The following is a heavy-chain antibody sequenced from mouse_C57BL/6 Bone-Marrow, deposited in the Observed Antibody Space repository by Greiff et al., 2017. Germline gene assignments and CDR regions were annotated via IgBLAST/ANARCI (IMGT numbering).Heavy chain of an antibody. Sequence: EVHLVESGGGLVQPGGSLKLSCAASGFTFSDYYMYWVRQTPEKRLEWVAYISNGGGSTYYPDTVKGRFTISRDNAKNTLYLQMSRLKSEDTAMYYCAREDGSSPYAMDYWGQGTSVTVSS. CDR2: ISNGGGST. J-gene: IGHJ4*01. V-gene: IGHV5-12*01. D-gene: IGHD1-1*01. CDR3: AREDGSSPYAMDY. CDR1: GFTFSDYY.